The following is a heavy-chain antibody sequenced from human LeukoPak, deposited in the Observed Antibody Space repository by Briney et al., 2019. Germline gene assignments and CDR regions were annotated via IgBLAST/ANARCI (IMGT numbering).Heavy chain of an antibody. V-gene: IGHV3-21*01. CDR1: GFTFSSYS. J-gene: IGHJ4*02. CDR2: ISSSSSYI. D-gene: IGHD3-10*02. CDR3: ARAVPKTPPDY. Sequence: KTGGSLRLSCAASGFTFSSYSMNWVRQAPGKGLEWVSSISSSSSYIYYADSVKGRFAISRDNAKNSLYLQMNSLRAEDTAVYYCARAVPKTPPDYWGQGTLVTVSS.